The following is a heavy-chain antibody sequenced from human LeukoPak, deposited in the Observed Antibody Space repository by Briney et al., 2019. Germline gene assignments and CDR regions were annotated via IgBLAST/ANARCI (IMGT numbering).Heavy chain of an antibody. CDR3: AKEEFRRFDF. D-gene: IGHD1-14*01. CDR2: ISPDGGVS. CDR1: GFDFSHHY. J-gene: IGHJ4*02. Sequence: PGGSLRLSCAASGFDFSHHYMTWVRQAPGKGPEWVAKISPDGGVSQYVDSVKGRFTISRDNSKNSLSLHMSSLRVEDTALYFCAKEEFRRFDFWGQGTLVTVS. V-gene: IGHV3-7*03.